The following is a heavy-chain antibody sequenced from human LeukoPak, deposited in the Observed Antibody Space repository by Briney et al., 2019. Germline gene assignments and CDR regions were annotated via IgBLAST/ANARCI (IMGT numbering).Heavy chain of an antibody. D-gene: IGHD4-17*01. CDR3: ARAEISVTTGDLDL. J-gene: IGHJ5*02. CDR1: DFSITNAYY. CDR2: IYHSGST. Sequence: PSETLSLTCSVSDFSITNAYYWGWIRQPPGRGLEYLGNIYHSGSTNYNPSLKSRVTISVDKSKNQFSLKLSSVTAADTAVYYCARAEISVTTGDLDLWGQGALVIVSS. V-gene: IGHV4-38-2*02.